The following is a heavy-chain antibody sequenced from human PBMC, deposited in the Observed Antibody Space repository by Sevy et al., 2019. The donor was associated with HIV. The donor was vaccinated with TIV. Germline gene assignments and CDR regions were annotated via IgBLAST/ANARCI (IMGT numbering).Heavy chain of an antibody. CDR3: VRDGGYEYGAGSYYGPFDY. J-gene: IGHJ4*02. Sequence: SGYLRLSCVVSGFNFRDYSVNWVRQAPGKGLEWVSSINNDGTYIFYGDSVKGRFTYSRDNAKNSLYLHMNSLRADDTAVYYCVRDGGYEYGAGSYYGPFDYWGRGTLVTVSS. CDR1: GFNFRDYS. D-gene: IGHD3-10*01. CDR2: INNDGTYI. V-gene: IGHV3-21*06.